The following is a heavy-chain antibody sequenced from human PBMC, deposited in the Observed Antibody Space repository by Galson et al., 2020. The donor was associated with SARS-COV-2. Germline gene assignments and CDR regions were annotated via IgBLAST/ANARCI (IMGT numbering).Heavy chain of an antibody. CDR2: IYYSGST. Sequence: SETLSLTCTVSGGSISSGGYYWSWIRQHPGKGLEWIGYIYYSGSTYYNPSLKSRVTISVDTSKNQFSLKLSSVTAADTAVYYCARDRGSYYKYGMDVWGQGTTVTVSS. CDR1: GGSISSGGYY. D-gene: IGHD3-10*01. V-gene: IGHV4-31*03. CDR3: ARDRGSYYKYGMDV. J-gene: IGHJ6*02.